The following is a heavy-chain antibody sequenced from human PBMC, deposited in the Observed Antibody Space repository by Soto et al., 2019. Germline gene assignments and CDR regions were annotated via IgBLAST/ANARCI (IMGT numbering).Heavy chain of an antibody. D-gene: IGHD2-21*01. Sequence: VQLVESGGGLVQPGGSLRLSCATSGFSCSSFWIAWVRQAPGKGLEWLATIKEDGTMTSYLESVKGRFTIFRDNAKNLLFLHIDSLTADEAGVYYCARAVADNRHDYCGLGTLVIVSS. CDR2: IKEDGTMT. CDR3: ARAVADNRHDY. V-gene: IGHV3-7*04. J-gene: IGHJ4*02. CDR1: GFSCSSFW.